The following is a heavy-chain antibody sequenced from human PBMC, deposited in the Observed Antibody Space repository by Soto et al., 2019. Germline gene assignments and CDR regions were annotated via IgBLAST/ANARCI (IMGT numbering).Heavy chain of an antibody. J-gene: IGHJ4*02. CDR3: AKDYYYGSGSYYPTFDY. D-gene: IGHD3-10*01. V-gene: IGHV3-23*01. Sequence: PGGSLRLSCAASGFTFSSYAMSWVRQAPGKGLEWVSAISGSGGSTYYADSVKGRFTISRDNSKNTLYLQMNSLRAEDTAVYYCAKDYYYGSGSYYPTFDYWGQGTLVTVSS. CDR2: ISGSGGST. CDR1: GFTFSSYA.